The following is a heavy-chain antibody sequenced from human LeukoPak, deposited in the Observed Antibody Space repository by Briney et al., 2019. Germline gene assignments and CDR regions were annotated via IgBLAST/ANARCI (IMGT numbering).Heavy chain of an antibody. CDR1: GFSFNSDW. D-gene: IGHD2-15*01. J-gene: IGHJ4*02. CDR2: IKHDESEK. V-gene: IGHV3-7*03. CDR3: AKSVVVITFRFDD. Sequence: GGSLRLSCAAPGFSFNSDWMDWVRQAPGKGLEWVANIKHDESEKNYLDSVKGRFTISRDNAQNSLYLQMNGLRADDTAIYYCAKSVVVITFRFDDWGQGALVTVSS.